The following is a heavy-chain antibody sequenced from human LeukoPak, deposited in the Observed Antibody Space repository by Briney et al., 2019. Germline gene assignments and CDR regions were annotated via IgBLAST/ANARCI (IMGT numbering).Heavy chain of an antibody. D-gene: IGHD4-11*01. J-gene: IGHJ4*02. CDR3: ARGRLPKYYFDS. CDR2: VSGSGDNT. Sequence: GGSLRLSCAASGSTFSTYAISWVRQAPGKGLEWVSGVSGSGDNTYYADSVKGRFTVSRDNSKSTVYLQMNSLRVDDTAVYYCARGRLPKYYFDSWGQGTLVTVSS. V-gene: IGHV3-23*01. CDR1: GSTFSTYA.